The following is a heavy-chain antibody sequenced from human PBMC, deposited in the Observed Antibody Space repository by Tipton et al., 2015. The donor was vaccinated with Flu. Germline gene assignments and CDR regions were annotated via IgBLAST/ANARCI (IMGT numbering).Heavy chain of an antibody. Sequence: SLRLSCAASGFTFSSYGVHWVRQAPGKGLEWVSAISGTVDLTYYADSVKGRFTVSRDISKNTLYLQMDSLRAEDTAVYYCAKDRITSQDWYFDLWGRGTLVTVSS. V-gene: IGHV3-23*01. J-gene: IGHJ2*01. CDR2: ISGTVDLT. CDR1: GFTFSSYG. D-gene: IGHD3-16*01. CDR3: AKDRITSQDWYFDL.